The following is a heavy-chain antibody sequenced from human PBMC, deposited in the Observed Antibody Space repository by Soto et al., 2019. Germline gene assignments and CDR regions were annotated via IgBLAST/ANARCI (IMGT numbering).Heavy chain of an antibody. Sequence: GASVTVSCKASGYTFTSYGISWVRQAPGQGLEWMGWISAYNGNTNYAQKLQGRVTMTTDTSTSTAYMELRSLRSDDTAVYYCASTYLAVAGTWFDPWGQGTLVTVSS. CDR2: ISAYNGNT. CDR3: ASTYLAVAGTWFDP. D-gene: IGHD6-19*01. CDR1: GYTFTSYG. J-gene: IGHJ5*02. V-gene: IGHV1-18*01.